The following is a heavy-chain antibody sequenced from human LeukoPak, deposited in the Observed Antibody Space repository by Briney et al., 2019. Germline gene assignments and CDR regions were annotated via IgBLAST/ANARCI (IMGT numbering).Heavy chain of an antibody. CDR3: ARDRSVAGTVDY. J-gene: IGHJ4*02. CDR1: GFTFSSYE. V-gene: IGHV3-48*03. CDR2: ISSSGSTI. Sequence: GGSLRLSCSASGFTFSSYEMNWVRQAPGKGLEWVSYISSSGSTIYYADSVKGRFTISRDNAKNSLYLQMNSLTAEDTAVYYCARDRSVAGTVDYWGQGTLVTVSS. D-gene: IGHD6-19*01.